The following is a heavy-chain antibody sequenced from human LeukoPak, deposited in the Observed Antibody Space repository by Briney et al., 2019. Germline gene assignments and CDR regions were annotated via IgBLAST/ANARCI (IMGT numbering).Heavy chain of an antibody. CDR1: GFTFDDYA. CDR2: ISWNSGSI. J-gene: IGHJ4*02. CDR3: VRDSGSAWSGLFDS. D-gene: IGHD2-21*02. V-gene: IGHV3-9*01. Sequence: GRSLRLSCAASGFTFDDYAMHWVRQAPGKGLEWVSGISWNSGSIGYADSVKGRFTISRDNAKNSMYLEMKNLRGDDTGIYYCVRDSGSAWSGLFDSWGQGTLVTVSS.